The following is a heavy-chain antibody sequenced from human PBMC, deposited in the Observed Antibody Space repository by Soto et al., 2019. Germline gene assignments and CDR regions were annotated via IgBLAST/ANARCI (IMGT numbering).Heavy chain of an antibody. CDR3: ASHSRDGYNGLDY. CDR2: ISAHNGNT. Sequence: ASVKVSCKASGCTFTSYGISWVRQAPGQGLEWMGWISAHNGNTNYAQKLQGRVTMTTDTSTSTAYMELRSLRSDDTAVYYCASHSRDGYNGLDYWGQGTLVTVSS. V-gene: IGHV1-18*04. D-gene: IGHD5-12*01. J-gene: IGHJ4*02. CDR1: GCTFTSYG.